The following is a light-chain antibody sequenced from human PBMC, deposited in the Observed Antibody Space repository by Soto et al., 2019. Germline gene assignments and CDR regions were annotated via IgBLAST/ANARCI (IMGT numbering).Light chain of an antibody. CDR2: SNN. J-gene: IGLJ3*02. CDR3: AVWDDSLNGWV. CDR1: NSNIGSNT. Sequence: QSVLTQPPSASGAPGQRVTISCSGSNSNIGSNTVNWHQQVPGTAPKLLIYSNNQRPSGVPDRFSGSKSGTSASLAISGLQSEDEADYYCAVWDDSLNGWVFGGGTKVTVL. V-gene: IGLV1-44*01.